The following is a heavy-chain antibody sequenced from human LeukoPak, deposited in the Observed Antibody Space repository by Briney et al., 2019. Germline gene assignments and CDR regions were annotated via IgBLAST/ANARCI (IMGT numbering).Heavy chain of an antibody. Sequence: SETLSLTCTVSGGSIRSYYWSWIRQPPGKGLEWIGYIYYSGSTNYNPSLKSRVTISVDTSKNQFSLKLSSVTAADTAVYYCARFTYDDPGKNYYLDYWGQGNLVTVSS. D-gene: IGHD4-17*01. CDR3: ARFTYDDPGKNYYLDY. CDR2: IYYSGST. J-gene: IGHJ4*02. CDR1: GGSIRSYY. V-gene: IGHV4-59*08.